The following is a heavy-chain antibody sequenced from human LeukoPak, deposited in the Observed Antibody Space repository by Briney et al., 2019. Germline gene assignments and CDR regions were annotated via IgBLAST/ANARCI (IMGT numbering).Heavy chain of an antibody. CDR2: ISGSGGST. Sequence: GGSLRLSCAPSRFTFSSYAMSWVRQAPGKGLEWVSAISGSGGSTYYADSVKGRFTISRDNSKNTLYLQMNSLRAEDTAVYYCAKDLPFTYYFDYWGQGTLVTVSS. V-gene: IGHV3-23*01. D-gene: IGHD2/OR15-2a*01. CDR3: AKDLPFTYYFDY. J-gene: IGHJ4*02. CDR1: RFTFSSYA.